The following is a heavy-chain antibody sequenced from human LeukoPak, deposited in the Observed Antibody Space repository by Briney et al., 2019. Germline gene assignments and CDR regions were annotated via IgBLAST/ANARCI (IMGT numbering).Heavy chain of an antibody. V-gene: IGHV4-59*01. J-gene: IGHJ4*02. Sequence: SETLFLTCTVSGGSISSYYWSWMRQPPGKGLEWIGYIYYSGSSNYNPSLKCRVTISVDTSKSQFSLKLSSVTAADTAVYYCARDRGYSDYWGQGTLVTVSS. CDR2: IYYSGSS. CDR3: ARDRGYSDY. CDR1: GGSISSYY.